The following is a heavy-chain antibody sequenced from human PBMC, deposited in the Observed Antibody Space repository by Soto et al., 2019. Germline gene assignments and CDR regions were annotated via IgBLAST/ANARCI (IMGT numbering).Heavy chain of an antibody. D-gene: IGHD6-13*01. CDR1: GGSISSGGYY. J-gene: IGHJ5*02. CDR2: IYYSGST. CDR3: ARGGSSSLRNRFDP. V-gene: IGHV4-31*03. Sequence: SETLSLTCTVSGGSISSGGYYWSWIRQHPGKGLEWIGYIYYSGSTYYNPSLKSRVTISVDTSKNQFSLKLSSVTAADTAVYYCARGGSSSLRNRFDPWGQGTLVTVSS.